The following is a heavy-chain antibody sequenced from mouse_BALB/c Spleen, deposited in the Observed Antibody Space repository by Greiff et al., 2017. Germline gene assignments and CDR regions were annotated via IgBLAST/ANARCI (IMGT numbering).Heavy chain of an antibody. V-gene: IGHV5-6*01. CDR1: GFTFSSYG. Sequence: SGGDLVKPGGSLKLSCAASGFTFSSYGMSWVRQTPDKRLEWVATISSGGSYTYYPDSVKGRFTISRDNAKNTLYLQMSSLKSEDTAMYYCARFYDGPFDYWGQGTTLTVSS. CDR3: ARFYDGPFDY. D-gene: IGHD2-3*01. J-gene: IGHJ2*01. CDR2: ISSGGSYT.